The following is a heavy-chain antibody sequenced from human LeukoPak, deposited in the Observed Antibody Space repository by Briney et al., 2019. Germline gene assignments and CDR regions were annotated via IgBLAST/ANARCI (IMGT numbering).Heavy chain of an antibody. CDR2: VYDSGST. V-gene: IGHV4-59*02. CDR3: ARDPGSRGGPNNWFDP. Sequence: SETLSLTCTVSGDSVITYYWSWIRQPPGKGLQWIGHVYDSGSTTYNPSLKSRVTISVDTSRNQFSLGLNSVTTGDTAIYYCARDPGSRGGPNNWFDPWGQGILVTVSS. J-gene: IGHJ5*02. CDR1: GDSVITYY. D-gene: IGHD2-15*01.